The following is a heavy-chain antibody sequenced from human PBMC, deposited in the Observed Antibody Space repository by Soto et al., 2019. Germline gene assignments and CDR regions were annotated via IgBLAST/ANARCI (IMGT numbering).Heavy chain of an antibody. Sequence: PSETLSLTCTVSGGSISSGTYYWGWIRQPPGKGLEWIASVYYSGTTYYNPSLKSRVTISVDTSKNQFSLQLNSATAADTAVYYCARTGCSSTSCRYYYYMDVWGKGTTVTVSS. CDR3: ARTGCSSTSCRYYYYMDV. CDR1: GGSISSGTYY. V-gene: IGHV4-39*01. J-gene: IGHJ6*03. D-gene: IGHD2-2*01. CDR2: VYYSGTT.